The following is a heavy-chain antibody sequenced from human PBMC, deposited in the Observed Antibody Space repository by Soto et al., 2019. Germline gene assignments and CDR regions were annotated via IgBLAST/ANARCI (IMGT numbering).Heavy chain of an antibody. V-gene: IGHV3-23*01. CDR1: GFTFSTHA. Sequence: EVQLLESGGDLVQPGGSLRLSCTASGFTFSTHAMTWVRQAPGKGLEWVSAISGGGVTTYSADSVKGRFTISRDNFKNTLYLQMNSLRVEDTAVYYCAKGSGGDDGLRWFDPWGQGTLVSVSS. CDR2: ISGGGVTT. J-gene: IGHJ5*02. CDR3: AKGSGGDDGLRWFDP. D-gene: IGHD2-21*02.